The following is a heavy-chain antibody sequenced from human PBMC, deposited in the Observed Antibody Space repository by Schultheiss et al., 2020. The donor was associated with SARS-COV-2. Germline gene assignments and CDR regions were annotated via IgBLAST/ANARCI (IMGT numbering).Heavy chain of an antibody. CDR3: ARLGYSYGYLDY. D-gene: IGHD5-18*01. Sequence: SQTLSLTCAVYGGSFSGYYWSWIRQPPGKGLEWIGSIYHSGSTYYNPSLKSRVTISVDTSKNQFSLKLSSVTAADTAVYYCARLGYSYGYLDYWGQGTLVTVSS. J-gene: IGHJ4*02. CDR1: GGSFSGYY. V-gene: IGHV4-34*01. CDR2: IYHSGST.